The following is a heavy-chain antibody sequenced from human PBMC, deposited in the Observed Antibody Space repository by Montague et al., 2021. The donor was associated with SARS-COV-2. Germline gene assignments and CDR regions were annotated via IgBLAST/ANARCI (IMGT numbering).Heavy chain of an antibody. CDR3: VKSAVVVTFYSWIYT. J-gene: IGHJ5*01. CDR2: T. V-gene: IGHV3-23*01. Sequence: TYYADSVKGRFTISRDNSKDTLSLQMNSLRVEDTAIYYCVKSAVVVTFYSWIYTWGHGTVVT. D-gene: IGHD3-22*01.